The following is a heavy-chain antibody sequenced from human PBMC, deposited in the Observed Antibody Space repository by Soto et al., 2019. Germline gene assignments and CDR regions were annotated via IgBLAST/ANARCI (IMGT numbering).Heavy chain of an antibody. CDR3: ARDKGSIVGATMFDY. D-gene: IGHD1-26*01. CDR1: GDSVSSSSAV. J-gene: IGHJ4*02. CDR2: TYYRSNWYS. V-gene: IGHV6-1*01. Sequence: SQTLSLTCAISGDSVSSSSAVWNWIRQSPSRGLEWLGRTYYRSNWYSDYAVSVKSRIIINPDTSKNQFSLQLNSVTPEDTAVYYCARDKGSIVGATMFDYWGQGTLVTVSS.